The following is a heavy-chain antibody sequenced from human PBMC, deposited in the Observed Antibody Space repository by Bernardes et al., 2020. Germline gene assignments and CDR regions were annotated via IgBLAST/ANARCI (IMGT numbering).Heavy chain of an antibody. CDR2: IYYSGTT. CDR1: GGSVSSGSYY. J-gene: IGHJ5*02. D-gene: IGHD1-26*01. CDR3: ARDIGRSGSYPNWFDP. Sequence: SETLSLTCTVSGGSVSSGSYYWSWIRQPPGKGLEWIGYIYYSGTTNYNPSLKSRITISVDTSKNQFSLKLSSVTAADTAVYYCARDIGRSGSYPNWFDPWGQGTLVTVSS. V-gene: IGHV4-61*01.